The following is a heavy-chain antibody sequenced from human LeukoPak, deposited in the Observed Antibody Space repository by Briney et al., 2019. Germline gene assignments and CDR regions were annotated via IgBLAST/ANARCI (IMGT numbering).Heavy chain of an antibody. CDR3: ATKNQYYYDSSGYL. Sequence: GGSLRLSCAASGFTFSDYYMSWIRQAPGKGLEWVSYISSSGSTIYYADSVKGRFTISRDNAKNSLYLQMNSLRAEDTAVYYCATKNQYYYDSSGYLWGQETLVTVSS. CDR2: ISSSGSTI. V-gene: IGHV3-11*01. D-gene: IGHD3-22*01. CDR1: GFTFSDYY. J-gene: IGHJ4*02.